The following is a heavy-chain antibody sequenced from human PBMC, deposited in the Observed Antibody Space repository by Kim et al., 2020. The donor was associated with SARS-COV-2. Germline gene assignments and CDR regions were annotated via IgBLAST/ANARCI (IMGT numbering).Heavy chain of an antibody. CDR1: GDSMNSYNYF. Sequence: SETLSLTCTVSGDSMNSYNYFWGWIRQPPGKGLEWIGNIFHSGNTNYNPSLESRVTMSVDTSRKQFSLRLRSVTAADTAIYYCARLAPNSRDYWGQGILVTVSS. CDR2: IFHSGNT. D-gene: IGHD3-22*01. J-gene: IGHJ4*02. CDR3: ARLAPNSRDY. V-gene: IGHV4-39*01.